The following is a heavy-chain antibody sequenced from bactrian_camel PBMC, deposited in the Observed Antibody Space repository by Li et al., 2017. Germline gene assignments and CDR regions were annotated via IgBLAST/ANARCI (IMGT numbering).Heavy chain of an antibody. CDR2: IYRGGRST. V-gene: IGHV3S1*01. CDR1: EDGLDDHC. Sequence: HVQLVESGGGSVQAGGSLRLSCRASEDGLDDHCMAWFRQGPGKQREGVAAIYRGGRSTYYPDSVKGRFAISQDNAANTLFLQLNSLKTEDTAMYYCAKEYCGVTSCNLRGQGTQVTVS. CDR3: AKEYCGVTSCNL. D-gene: IGHD2*01. J-gene: IGHJ4*01.